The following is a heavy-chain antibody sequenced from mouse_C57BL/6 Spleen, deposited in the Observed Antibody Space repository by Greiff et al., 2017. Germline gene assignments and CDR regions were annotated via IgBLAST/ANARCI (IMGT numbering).Heavy chain of an antibody. Sequence: VQLQQPGAELVKPGASVKVSCKASGYTFTSYWMHWVKQRPGQGLEWIGRIHPADSDTNYNQKFKGKATLTVDKSSSTAYMQLSSLTSADSAVFYGATSSYDYGSTPYWYFGVWGTGTTVTVAS. CDR2: IHPADSDT. CDR1: GYTFTSYW. D-gene: IGHD1-1*01. CDR3: ATSSYDYGSTPYWYFGV. J-gene: IGHJ1*03. V-gene: IGHV1-74*01.